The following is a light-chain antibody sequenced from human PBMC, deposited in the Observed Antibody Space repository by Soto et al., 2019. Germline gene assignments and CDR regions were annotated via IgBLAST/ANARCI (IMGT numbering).Light chain of an antibody. CDR3: QQYSIIWT. V-gene: IGKV1-8*01. Sequence: AIRMTQSPSSFSASTGDRVTITCRASQGISSYLAWYQQKPGKAPRLLIYDVSILESGVPSRFSGSGSGTEFTLTISSLQPDDFATYYCQQYSIIWTFGQGTKVDI. CDR2: DVS. CDR1: QGISSY. J-gene: IGKJ1*01.